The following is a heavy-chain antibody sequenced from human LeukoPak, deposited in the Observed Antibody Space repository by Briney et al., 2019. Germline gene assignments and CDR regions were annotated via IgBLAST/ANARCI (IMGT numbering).Heavy chain of an antibody. CDR2: ISSSSSYI. D-gene: IGHD6-19*01. J-gene: IGHJ6*03. Sequence: PGGSLRLSCAASGFTFSSYSMNWVRQAPGKGLEWVSSISSSSSYIYYADSVKGRFTISRDNAKNSLYLQMNSLRAEDTALYYCARESYSSGYYYYMDVWGKGTTVTVSS. CDR1: GFTFSSYS. V-gene: IGHV3-21*04. CDR3: ARESYSSGYYYYMDV.